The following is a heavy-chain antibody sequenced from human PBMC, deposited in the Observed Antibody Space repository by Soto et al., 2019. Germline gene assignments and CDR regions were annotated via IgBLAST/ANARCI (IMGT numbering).Heavy chain of an antibody. Sequence: GASVKVSCKASGYTFINYYIHWIRQAPGQGLEWMGIINPSGAGTSYAQKFQGRVTLTRDTSTNTVYMELNSLRFEDTVVYYCARVGPATARYDYWGQGTLVTVSS. CDR3: ARVGPATARYDY. V-gene: IGHV1-46*01. CDR2: INPSGAGT. J-gene: IGHJ4*02. D-gene: IGHD2-2*01. CDR1: GYTFINYY.